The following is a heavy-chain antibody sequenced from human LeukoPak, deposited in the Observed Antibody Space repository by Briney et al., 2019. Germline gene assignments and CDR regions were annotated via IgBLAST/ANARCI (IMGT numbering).Heavy chain of an antibody. J-gene: IGHJ4*02. CDR2: ISAYNGNT. CDR1: GYTFTSYG. CDR3: ARDGEYSGYDLGYFDY. V-gene: IGHV1-18*04. D-gene: IGHD5-12*01. Sequence: ASVKVSCKASGYTFTSYGISWVRQAPGQGLEWMGWISAYNGNTNYVQKLQGRVTMTTDTSTSTAYMELRSLRSDDTAVYYCARDGEYSGYDLGYFDYWGQGTLVTVSS.